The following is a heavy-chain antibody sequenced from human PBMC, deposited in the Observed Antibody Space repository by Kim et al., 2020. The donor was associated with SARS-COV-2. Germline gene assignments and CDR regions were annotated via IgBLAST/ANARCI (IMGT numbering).Heavy chain of an antibody. CDR2: IYYTGST. J-gene: IGHJ5*02. CDR3: ARPELELRYFDWLA. D-gene: IGHD3-9*01. V-gene: IGHV4-39*01. Sequence: SETLSLTCTVSGGSISSRSYYWGWIRQPPGKGLEWIGSIYYTGSTYYNPSLKSRVTISVDTSKNQFSLRLSSVTAADTAVYYCARPELELRYFDWLAWGQGTLVTVSS. CDR1: GGSISSRSYY.